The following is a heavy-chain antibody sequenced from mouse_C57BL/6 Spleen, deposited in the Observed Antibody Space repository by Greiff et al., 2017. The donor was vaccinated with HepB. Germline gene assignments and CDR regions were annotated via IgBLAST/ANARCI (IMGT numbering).Heavy chain of an antibody. V-gene: IGHV1-55*01. Sequence: QVQLQQPGAELVKPGASVKMSCKASGYTFTSYWITWVKQRPGQGLEWIGDIYPGSGSTNYNEKFKSKATLTVDTSSSTAYMQLSSLTSEDSAVYYCARGRITTVVSYFDYWGQGTTLTVAS. CDR2: IYPGSGST. J-gene: IGHJ2*01. D-gene: IGHD1-1*01. CDR1: GYTFTSYW. CDR3: ARGRITTVVSYFDY.